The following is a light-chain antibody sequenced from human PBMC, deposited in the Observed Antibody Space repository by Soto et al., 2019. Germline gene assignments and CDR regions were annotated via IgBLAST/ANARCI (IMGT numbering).Light chain of an antibody. V-gene: IGKV3-20*01. CDR2: ASS. CDR1: QSRGSNF. J-gene: IGKJ5*01. Sequence: EIVLTQSPGTLSLSPLEVGTLSFKTSQSRGSNFLAWYQHKPGQAPRLLIYASSNRATGIPDRFSGSASGTDFTLTINRLETEDFAVYYCQLYGISPHFGQGTRLEIK. CDR3: QLYGISPH.